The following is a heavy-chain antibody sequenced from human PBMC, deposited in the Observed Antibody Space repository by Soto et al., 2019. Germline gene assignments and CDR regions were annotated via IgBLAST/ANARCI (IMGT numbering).Heavy chain of an antibody. CDR2: IYPGDSDA. CDR3: ARHEGPHYYDTTGHLDY. Sequence: GESLKISFTVSGYRFTSYLIGWVRQMPGKGLEWMGIIYPGDSDARYSPSFQGLVTISADKSIFTAYLQWSSLKASDTAMYFCARHEGPHYYDTTGHLDYWGQGTQVTVSS. CDR1: GYRFTSYL. J-gene: IGHJ4*02. V-gene: IGHV5-51*01. D-gene: IGHD3-22*01.